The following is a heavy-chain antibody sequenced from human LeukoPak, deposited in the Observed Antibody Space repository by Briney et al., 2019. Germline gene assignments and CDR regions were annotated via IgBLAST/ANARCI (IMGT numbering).Heavy chain of an antibody. Sequence: SETLSLTCTVSGASISSDCWIWIRQTPGKGPEWIAYHCGNTDYNPPLKTRVSISVYTSKNQFSLKLNSISTADTAVYYCARGQGWLPDHWGQGSLVTVSS. CDR2: YHCGNT. D-gene: IGHD6-19*01. V-gene: IGHV4-59*01. CDR3: ARGQGWLPDH. CDR1: GASISSDC. J-gene: IGHJ4*02.